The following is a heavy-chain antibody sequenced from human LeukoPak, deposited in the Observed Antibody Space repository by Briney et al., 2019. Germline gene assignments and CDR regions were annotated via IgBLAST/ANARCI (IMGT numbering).Heavy chain of an antibody. CDR3: VREDFAYVSETYRYWFDP. Sequence: GGSLRLSCAASGFTFSNAWMNWVRQAPGKGMEWVSTVNTNGGSTYYAASVKGRFTVSRDNSANTLSLQMNSLTVADTAIYYCVREDFAYVSETYRYWFDPWGQGTLVTVSS. J-gene: IGHJ5*02. V-gene: IGHV3-23*01. CDR2: VNTNGGST. D-gene: IGHD3-16*02. CDR1: GFTFSNAW.